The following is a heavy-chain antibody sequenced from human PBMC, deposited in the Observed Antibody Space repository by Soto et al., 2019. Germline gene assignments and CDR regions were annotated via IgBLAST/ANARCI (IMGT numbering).Heavy chain of an antibody. CDR1: GASISSSSYC. CDR2: ISYTGST. Sequence: SETLSLTCTVSGASISSSSYCWGWIRQPPGKGLEWIESISYTGSTYYNPSLRSRVTTSVDTSKNQFFLKLSSVTAADTAVYYCARTSGYYLYDYWGQGTLVTVSS. V-gene: IGHV4-39*01. D-gene: IGHD3-22*01. CDR3: ARTSGYYLYDY. J-gene: IGHJ4*02.